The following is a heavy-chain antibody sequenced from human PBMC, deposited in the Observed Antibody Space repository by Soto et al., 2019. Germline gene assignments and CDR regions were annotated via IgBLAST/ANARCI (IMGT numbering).Heavy chain of an antibody. CDR3: AREGHNTIFGVVSHYYYYYMDV. J-gene: IGHJ6*03. CDR1: GGSFSGYY. Sequence: SETLSLTCAVYGGSFSGYYWSWIRQPPGKGLEWIGEINHSGSTNYNPSLKSRVTISVDTSKNQFSLKLSSVTAADTAVYYCAREGHNTIFGVVSHYYYYYMDVWGKGTTVTV. V-gene: IGHV4-34*01. CDR2: INHSGST. D-gene: IGHD3-3*01.